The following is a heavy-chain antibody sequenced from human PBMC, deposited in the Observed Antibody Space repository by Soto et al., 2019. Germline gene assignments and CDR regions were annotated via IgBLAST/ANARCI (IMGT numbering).Heavy chain of an antibody. Sequence: QVQLVQSGAEVKKPGSSVKVSCKASGGTFSSYAISWVRQAPGQGLEWMGGIIPIFGTANYAQKFQGRVTLTAVESTCTAYMELSSLRSEDTVVYYCARESRYCSGGSCYFLPCIDYWGLGTLVTVSS. V-gene: IGHV1-69*12. CDR1: GGTFSSYA. CDR3: ARESRYCSGGSCYFLPCIDY. D-gene: IGHD2-15*01. CDR2: IIPIFGTA. J-gene: IGHJ4*02.